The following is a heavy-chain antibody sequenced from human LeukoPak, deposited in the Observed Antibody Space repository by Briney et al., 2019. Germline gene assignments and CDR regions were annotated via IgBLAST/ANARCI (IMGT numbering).Heavy chain of an antibody. Sequence: SETLSLTCTVSGGSISSYYWSWLRQPPGKGLEWIGYIYYSGSTNYNPSLKSRVTISVDTSKNQFSLKLSSVTAADTAVYYCARTAVDTAHDYWGQGTLVTVSS. CDR1: GGSISSYY. CDR2: IYYSGST. D-gene: IGHD5-18*01. V-gene: IGHV4-59*01. J-gene: IGHJ4*02. CDR3: ARTAVDTAHDY.